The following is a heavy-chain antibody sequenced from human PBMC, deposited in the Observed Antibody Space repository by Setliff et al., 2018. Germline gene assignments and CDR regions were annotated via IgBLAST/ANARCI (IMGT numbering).Heavy chain of an antibody. CDR1: GYIFTNYW. CDR3: TRHEDRNKCTSSSCYRENDAFDV. Sequence: ESLKISCKASGYIFTNYWIGWVRQMPGKGLEWMGVIYPGDSDTRYSPSFQGQVTISADKSSNTAYSQWSSLKASDTAIYYCTRHEDRNKCTSSSCYRENDAFDVWGQGAMVTVSS. CDR2: IYPGDSDT. V-gene: IGHV5-51*01. D-gene: IGHD2-2*01. J-gene: IGHJ3*01.